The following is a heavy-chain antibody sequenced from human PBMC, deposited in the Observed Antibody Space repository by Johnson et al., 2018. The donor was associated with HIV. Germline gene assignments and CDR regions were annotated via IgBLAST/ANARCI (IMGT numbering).Heavy chain of an antibody. J-gene: IGHJ3*02. CDR3: ARESEGLYSSSWASEAVDI. CDR2: IWYDGSNK. Sequence: VQLLESGGGLVQPGGSLRLSCAASGFTFSSYAMSWVRQAPGKGLECVAVIWYDGSNKYYADSVKGRFTISRDNSKNTLYLQMNSLRAEDTAVYYCARESEGLYSSSWASEAVDIWGQETMVTVSS. D-gene: IGHD6-13*01. CDR1: GFTFSSYA. V-gene: IGHV3-33*08.